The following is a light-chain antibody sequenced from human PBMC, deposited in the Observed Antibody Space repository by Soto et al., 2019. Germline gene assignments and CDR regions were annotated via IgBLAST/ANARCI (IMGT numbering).Light chain of an antibody. CDR3: MQALQTPLT. J-gene: IGKJ4*01. CDR1: KSLLYSNGKNY. Sequence: EIVMTQSPLSLPVTPGEPASISCRSSKSLLYSNGKNYLDWYLQKPGQSPQVLIYFGSYRASGVPDRFSGSGSGTDFTLKISRVEAEDIGVYYCMQALQTPLTFGGGTKVEIK. CDR2: FGS. V-gene: IGKV2-28*01.